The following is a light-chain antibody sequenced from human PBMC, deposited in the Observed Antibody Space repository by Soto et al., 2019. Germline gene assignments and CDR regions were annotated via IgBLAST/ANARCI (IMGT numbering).Light chain of an antibody. CDR1: TSNIGSHA. CDR2: FNN. CDR3: SSWDGTRKGPV. J-gene: IGLJ2*01. Sequence: QCVLTQPPSVYEAPSQTVTISCSSNTSNIGSHAVEWHQHFPGKSPNLLIYFNNLLASGVSDRFSGSKSGASASLAISGLRSEDEAVYFCSSWDGTRKGPVFGGGTKLTVL. V-gene: IGLV1-36*01.